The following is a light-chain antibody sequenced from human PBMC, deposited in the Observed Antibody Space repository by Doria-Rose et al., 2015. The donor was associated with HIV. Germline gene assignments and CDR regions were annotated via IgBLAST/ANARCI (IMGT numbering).Light chain of an antibody. Sequence: TQSPGTLSLSPGERATLSCRASQSFSSTYVAWYQQKPGQAPSLLIYDGFTRATGIPDRFSASGSGTDFTLTINRLEPEDFALYYCHQYGTSWTFGQGTKVEI. J-gene: IGKJ1*01. CDR2: DGF. CDR3: HQYGTSWT. V-gene: IGKV3-20*01. CDR1: QSFSSTY.